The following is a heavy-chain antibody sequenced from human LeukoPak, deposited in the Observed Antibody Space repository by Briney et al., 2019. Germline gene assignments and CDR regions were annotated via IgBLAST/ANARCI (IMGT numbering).Heavy chain of an antibody. CDR3: AKSGYNRFDY. CDR2: IRYDGSNK. D-gene: IGHD5-24*01. CDR1: GFTFRNYP. Sequence: GGSLRLSCLGSGFTFRNYPMYWVRQAPGKGLEWVAFIRYDGSNKYYADSVKGRFTISRDNSKNTLYLQMNSLRAEDTAVYYCAKSGYNRFDYWGQGTLVTVSS. J-gene: IGHJ4*02. V-gene: IGHV3-30*02.